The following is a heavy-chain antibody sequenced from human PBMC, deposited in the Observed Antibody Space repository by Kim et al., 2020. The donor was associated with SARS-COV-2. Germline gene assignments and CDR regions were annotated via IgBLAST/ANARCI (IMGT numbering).Heavy chain of an antibody. CDR3: AGRFIAVAGY. CDR1: GGSISSSSYY. CDR2: IYYSGST. Sequence: SETLSLTCTVSGGSISSSSYYWGWIRQPPGKGLEWIGSIYYSGSTYYNPSLKSRVTISVDTSKNQFSLKLSSVTAADTAVYYCAGRFIAVAGYWGQGTLVTVSS. J-gene: IGHJ4*02. V-gene: IGHV4-39*01. D-gene: IGHD6-19*01.